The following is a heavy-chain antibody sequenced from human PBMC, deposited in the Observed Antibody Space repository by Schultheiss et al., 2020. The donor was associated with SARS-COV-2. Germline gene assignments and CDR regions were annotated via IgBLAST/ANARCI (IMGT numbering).Heavy chain of an antibody. CDR1: GFTLSNHW. D-gene: IGHD3-16*01. J-gene: IGHJ6*02. Sequence: GGSLRLSCAGSGFTLSNHWMHWVRQAPGKGLVWVSRINNDGRTTHYADSVKGRFTISRDNSKNTLYLQMNSLRAEDTAVYYCARARGGNYYYGMDVWGQGTTVTVSS. CDR2: INNDGRTT. V-gene: IGHV3-74*01. CDR3: ARARGGNYYYGMDV.